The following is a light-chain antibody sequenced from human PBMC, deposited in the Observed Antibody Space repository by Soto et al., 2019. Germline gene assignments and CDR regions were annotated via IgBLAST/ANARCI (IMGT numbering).Light chain of an antibody. CDR3: QQRYRPPWT. CDR1: HTFSSF. V-gene: IGKV1-39*01. Sequence: DIQMTQSPSSLSASVGDRVTITCRASHTFSSFLNWYQQKRGKPPTLLIYGAYNLRSGVPSRFTGSGGGAEFRLTMSRLQPDDFATYCSQQRYRPPWTLGQG. J-gene: IGKJ2*02. CDR2: GAY.